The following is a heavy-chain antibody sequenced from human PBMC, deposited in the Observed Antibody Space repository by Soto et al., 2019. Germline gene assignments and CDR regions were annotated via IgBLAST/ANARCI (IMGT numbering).Heavy chain of an antibody. CDR3: ARGATVTTLGWRSDP. D-gene: IGHD4-17*01. Sequence: QVQLVQSGAEVKKPGSSVKVSCKASGGTFSSYTISWVRQAPGQGLEWMGRIIPILGIANYAQKFQGRVTITADKSTSTAYMELSSLRSEDTAVYYCARGATVTTLGWRSDPWCQGTLVTVSS. CDR2: IIPILGIA. J-gene: IGHJ5*02. V-gene: IGHV1-69*02. CDR1: GGTFSSYT.